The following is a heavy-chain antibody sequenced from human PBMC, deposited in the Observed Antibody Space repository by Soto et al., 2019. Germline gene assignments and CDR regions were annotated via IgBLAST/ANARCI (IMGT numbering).Heavy chain of an antibody. CDR2: ISYDGKRE. CDR3: ARDRHFDDSNGDLAFDM. Sequence: PGRTLRLPCAASTVTFSNSGNHWVRQAPGKGLEWLAVISYDGKREYFADSVRGRFTVSRDNSGDTLYLQMNTLRPEDTAVYYCARDRHFDDSNGDLAFDMWGQGTMVTVSS. D-gene: IGHD3-22*01. J-gene: IGHJ3*02. CDR1: TVTFSNSG. V-gene: IGHV3-30*04.